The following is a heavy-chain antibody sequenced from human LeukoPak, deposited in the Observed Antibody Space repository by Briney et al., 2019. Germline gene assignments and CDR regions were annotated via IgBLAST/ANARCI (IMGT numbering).Heavy chain of an antibody. D-gene: IGHD6-13*01. J-gene: IGHJ3*02. V-gene: IGHV3-48*04. Sequence: GGSLRLSCAASGFTFSIHSMNWVRQAPGKGLEWVSYISRSSDTIWYADSVKGRFTISRDNAKNSLFLQMNSLRAEDTAVYYCARPSGSSWYPAFDMWGQGTKVTVSS. CDR2: ISRSSDTI. CDR1: GFTFSIHS. CDR3: ARPSGSSWYPAFDM.